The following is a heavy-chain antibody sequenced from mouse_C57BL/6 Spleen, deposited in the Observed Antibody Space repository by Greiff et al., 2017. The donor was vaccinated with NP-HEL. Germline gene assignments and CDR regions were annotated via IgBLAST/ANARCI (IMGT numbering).Heavy chain of an antibody. J-gene: IGHJ4*01. CDR1: GYTFTDYY. V-gene: IGHV1-76*01. CDR3: ARGDYGSRTYAMDY. D-gene: IGHD1-1*01. Sequence: VQLQQSGAELVRPGASVKLSCKASGYTFTDYYINWVKQRPGQGLEWIARIYPGSGNTYYNEKFKGKATLTAEKSSSTAYMQLSSLTSEDSAVYVCARGDYGSRTYAMDYWGQGTSVTVSS. CDR2: IYPGSGNT.